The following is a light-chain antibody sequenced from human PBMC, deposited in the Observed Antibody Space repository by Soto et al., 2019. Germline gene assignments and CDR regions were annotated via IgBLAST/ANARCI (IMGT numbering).Light chain of an antibody. CDR1: RRDVGANNL. CDR3: SAYTASSTLV. CDR2: EPR. J-gene: IGLJ3*02. V-gene: IGLV2-14*01. Sequence: QSALTQPASVSGSAGQSITISCSGTRRDVGANNLVSWYQQHPGTAPKLIIYEPRNRPSGISSRSSGSRSGNTAPLTISGLQPEEEGDYYCSAYTASSTLVFGGGTKLTVL.